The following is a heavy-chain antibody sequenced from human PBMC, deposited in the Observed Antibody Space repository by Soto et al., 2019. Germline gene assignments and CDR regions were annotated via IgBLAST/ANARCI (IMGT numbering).Heavy chain of an antibody. CDR1: GGSFSGYY. D-gene: IGHD2-8*02. J-gene: IGHJ4*02. Sequence: SETLSLTCAVHGGSFSGYYWDWIRQPPGKGLEWIGEVNHGGTSNYNPSLKSRAIISVDTSKNQFSLKLTSVTAADTAVYYCARDKITGLLDYWGQGTLVTVSS. V-gene: IGHV4-34*01. CDR2: VNHGGTS. CDR3: ARDKITGLLDY.